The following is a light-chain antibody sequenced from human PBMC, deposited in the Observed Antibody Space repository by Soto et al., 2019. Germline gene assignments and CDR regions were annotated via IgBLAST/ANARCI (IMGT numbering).Light chain of an antibody. CDR1: QSVSSD. CDR3: QQYNKWPWT. Sequence: EILLTQSPATLSVSPGERATLSCWASQSVSSDLAWYQQIPGQAPRLLIYGVSTRAAGIPASFSGSGSATEFTLTISSLQSDHFAVYYCQQYNKWPWTFGQGTKV. CDR2: GVS. J-gene: IGKJ1*01. V-gene: IGKV3-15*01.